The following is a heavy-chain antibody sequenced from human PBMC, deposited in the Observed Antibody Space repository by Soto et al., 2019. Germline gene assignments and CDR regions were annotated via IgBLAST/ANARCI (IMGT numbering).Heavy chain of an antibody. CDR3: ARVLGYSSTYYMFDP. J-gene: IGHJ5*02. D-gene: IGHD6-13*01. CDR1: GYTFTSYG. V-gene: IGHV1-18*04. CDR2: ISGYSGNT. Sequence: QVQLVQSGAEVKKPGASVKVSCKASGYTFTSYGISWVRQAPGQGLEWMGWISGYSGNTEYAQKLQGRVTMTTDTSTNTAYMDLRSLRHDDTAVYYCARVLGYSSTYYMFDPWGQGTLVTVSS.